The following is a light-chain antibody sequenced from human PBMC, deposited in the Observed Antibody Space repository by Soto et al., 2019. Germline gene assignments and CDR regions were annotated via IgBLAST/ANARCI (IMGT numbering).Light chain of an antibody. Sequence: IQLTQSPSSLSASVGDRVTITCRASQSISSWLAWYQQKPGKAPNLLIYDASSLQSGVPSRFSGSASGTEFTLTISSLQPDDFATYYCQQYNSYSTFGQGTKGDI. CDR3: QQYNSYST. CDR1: QSISSW. CDR2: DAS. V-gene: IGKV1-5*01. J-gene: IGKJ1*01.